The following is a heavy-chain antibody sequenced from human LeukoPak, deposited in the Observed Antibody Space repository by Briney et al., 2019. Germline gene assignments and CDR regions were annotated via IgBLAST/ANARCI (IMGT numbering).Heavy chain of an antibody. CDR3: AXRVIAARPMDY. D-gene: IGHD6-6*01. J-gene: IGHJ4*02. CDR1: GFTVSSNY. Sequence: GGSLRLSCAASGFTVSSNYMSWVRQAPGKGLEWVSVIYSGGSTYYADSVKGRFTISRDNSKNTLYLQMNSLRAEDTAVYYCAXRVIAARPMDYWGQGTLVTVSS. CDR2: IYSGGST. V-gene: IGHV3-66*01.